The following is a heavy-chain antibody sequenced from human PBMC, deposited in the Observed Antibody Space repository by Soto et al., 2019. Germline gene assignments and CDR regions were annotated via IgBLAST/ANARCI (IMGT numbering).Heavy chain of an antibody. J-gene: IGHJ3*02. Sequence: QVQLVQSGAEVKKPGASVKVSCKASGYTFTGYYMHWVRQAPGQGLEWMGWINPNSGGTNYAQRFQGLATMTRDTYISTADMELSRLRSDDTAVYYCARDRFKGEGAFDIWGQGTMVTVSS. CDR3: ARDRFKGEGAFDI. CDR1: GYTFTGYY. CDR2: INPNSGGT. V-gene: IGHV1-2*04. D-gene: IGHD3-16*01.